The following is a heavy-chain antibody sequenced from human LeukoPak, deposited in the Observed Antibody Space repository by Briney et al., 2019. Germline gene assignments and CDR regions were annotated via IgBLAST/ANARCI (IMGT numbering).Heavy chain of an antibody. Sequence: SVKVSCKASGYTFTSYGISWVRQAPGQGLEWMGGIIPIFGTANYAQKFQGRVTITADESTSTAYMELSSLRSEDTAVYHCARAITYYYYYYYMDGGGKGTTVTVS. J-gene: IGHJ6*03. CDR2: IIPIFGTA. V-gene: IGHV1-69*13. CDR3: ARAITYYYYYYYMDG. D-gene: IGHD5-12*01. CDR1: GYTFTSYG.